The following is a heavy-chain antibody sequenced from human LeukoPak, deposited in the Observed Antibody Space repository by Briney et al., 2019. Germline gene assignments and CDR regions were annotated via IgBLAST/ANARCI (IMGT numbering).Heavy chain of an antibody. CDR1: GGTFSSYA. V-gene: IGHV1-69*01. D-gene: IGHD5-12*01. Sequence: SVKVSCEASGGTFSSYAISWVRQAPGQGLEWMGGIIPIFGTANYAQKFQGRVTITADESSSTAYMELSSLRSEDTAVYYCARARSGYSGYVQWFDPWGQGTLVTVSS. J-gene: IGHJ5*02. CDR3: ARARSGYSGYVQWFDP. CDR2: IIPIFGTA.